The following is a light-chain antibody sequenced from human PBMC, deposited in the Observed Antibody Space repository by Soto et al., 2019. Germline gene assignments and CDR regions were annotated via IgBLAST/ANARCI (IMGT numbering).Light chain of an antibody. CDR3: QSYDSSLSVVV. CDR2: GNS. J-gene: IGLJ2*01. V-gene: IGLV1-40*01. Sequence: QSVLTQPPSVSGAPGQRVTISCTGSSSNIGAGYDVQWYQHLPGTAPKFLIYGNSNRPSGVPDRFSGSKSGTSASLAITGLQAEYEADYYCQSYDSSLSVVVFGGGTKLTVL. CDR1: SSNIGAGYD.